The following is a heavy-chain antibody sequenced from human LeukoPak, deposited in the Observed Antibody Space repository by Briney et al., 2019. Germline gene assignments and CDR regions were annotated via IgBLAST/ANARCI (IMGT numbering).Heavy chain of an antibody. CDR3: AKDLAAAGNSDY. CDR1: GFTFSSYE. V-gene: IGHV3-48*03. CDR2: ISSSGSII. D-gene: IGHD6-13*01. Sequence: PGGSLRLSCEVSGFTFSSYEMNWVRQAPGKGLEWVSYISSSGSIIYYADSVKGRFTISRDNAKNSLYLQMNSLRAEDTAVYYCAKDLAAAGNSDYWGQGTLVTVSS. J-gene: IGHJ4*02.